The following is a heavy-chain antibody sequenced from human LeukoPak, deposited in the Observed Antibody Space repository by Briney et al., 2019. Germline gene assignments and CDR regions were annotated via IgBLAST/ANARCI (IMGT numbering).Heavy chain of an antibody. V-gene: IGHV3-30*04. CDR2: ISYDGSNK. CDR1: GFTFSSYT. D-gene: IGHD5-24*01. Sequence: GGSLRLSCAASGFTFSSYTMHWVRQAPGKGLEWVAVISYDGSNKYYADSVKGRFTISRDNAKNSLYLQMNSLRAEDTAIYYCTRVGYIDEGIDYWGQGTLVTVSS. J-gene: IGHJ4*02. CDR3: TRVGYIDEGIDY.